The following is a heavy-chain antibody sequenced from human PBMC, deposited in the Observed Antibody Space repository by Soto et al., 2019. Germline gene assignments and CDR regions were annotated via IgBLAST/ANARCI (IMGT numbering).Heavy chain of an antibody. V-gene: IGHV3-23*01. Sequence: VQLLESGGGLVQPEGSLRLSCAASGFSFSTYAMSWVRQAPGKGLEWVSGISGSGGTTYYADSVKGRFTISRDNSKNTLYLKVNTLRVEDTAVYYCAKDQAAAGTIVRYFQHWGKGTLVTVCS. CDR2: ISGSGGTT. CDR3: AKDQAAAGTIVRYFQH. J-gene: IGHJ1*01. CDR1: GFSFSTYA. D-gene: IGHD6-13*01.